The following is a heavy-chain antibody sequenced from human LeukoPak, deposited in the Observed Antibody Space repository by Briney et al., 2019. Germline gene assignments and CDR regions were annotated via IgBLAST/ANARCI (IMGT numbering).Heavy chain of an antibody. CDR2: FDPEDGET. Sequence: GASEKVSCKVSGYTLTELSMHWVRQAPGKGLEWMGGFDPEDGETIYAQKFQGRVTITADKSTSTAYMELSSLRSEDTAVYYCASYANDQWLHSPNWFDPWGQGTLVTVSS. CDR1: GYTLTELS. CDR3: ASYANDQWLHSPNWFDP. J-gene: IGHJ5*02. D-gene: IGHD3-22*01. V-gene: IGHV1-24*01.